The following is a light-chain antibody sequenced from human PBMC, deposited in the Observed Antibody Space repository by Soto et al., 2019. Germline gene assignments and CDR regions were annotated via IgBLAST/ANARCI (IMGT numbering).Light chain of an antibody. CDR3: QQRGDWPPLFT. J-gene: IGKJ3*01. V-gene: IGKV3-11*01. CDR1: QSVGTY. CDR2: DAS. Sequence: EIVLTHSPATLSLSPGERATLSCRASQSVGTYLAWYQQKPGQAPRLLIYDASNRATGIPTRFSGSGSGTDFTLTISSLEPEDFAVYYCQQRGDWPPLFTFGPGTKVDIK.